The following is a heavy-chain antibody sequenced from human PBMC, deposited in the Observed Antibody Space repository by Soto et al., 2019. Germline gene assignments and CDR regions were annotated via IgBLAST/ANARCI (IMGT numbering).Heavy chain of an antibody. J-gene: IGHJ4*02. Sequence: ASVKVSCKVSGYTLTELSMHWVRQAPGKGLDWMGGFDPEDGETIYAQKFQGRVTMTEDTSTATAYMELSSLRSEDTAVYYCATDMGFGYYDSSGYHPPHLGGWGQGTLVTVSS. CDR2: FDPEDGET. D-gene: IGHD3-22*01. V-gene: IGHV1-24*01. CDR1: GYTLTELS. CDR3: ATDMGFGYYDSSGYHPPHLGG.